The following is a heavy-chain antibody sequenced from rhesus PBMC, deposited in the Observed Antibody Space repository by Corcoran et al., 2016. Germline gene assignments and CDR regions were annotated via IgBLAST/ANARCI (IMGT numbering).Heavy chain of an antibody. J-gene: IGHJ6*01. V-gene: IGHV4-160*01. CDR2: IYGSGGRT. D-gene: IGHD4-11*01. Sequence: QVQLQESGPGLVKPSETLSLTCAVSGGSISGYYWSWIRQPPGTGLEWIGRIYGSGGRTDYNPSLKRRVTISTDTSKNQFSLKRSSVTAADTAVYYGARHNYAKRYGLDSWGQGVVVTVSS. CDR3: ARHNYAKRYGLDS. CDR1: GGSISGYY.